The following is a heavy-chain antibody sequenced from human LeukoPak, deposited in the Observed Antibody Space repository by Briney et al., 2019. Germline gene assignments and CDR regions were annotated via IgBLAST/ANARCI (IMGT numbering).Heavy chain of an antibody. V-gene: IGHV1-69*04. D-gene: IGHD2-2*01. CDR3: ASGYCSSTSCYPMYYMDV. CDR2: IIPILGIA. Sequence: SVKVSRKASGGTFSSYAISWVRQAPGQGLEWMGRIIPILGIANYAQKFQGRVTITADKSTSTAYMELSSLRSEDTAVYYCASGYCSSTSCYPMYYMDVWGKGTTVTVSS. J-gene: IGHJ6*03. CDR1: GGTFSSYA.